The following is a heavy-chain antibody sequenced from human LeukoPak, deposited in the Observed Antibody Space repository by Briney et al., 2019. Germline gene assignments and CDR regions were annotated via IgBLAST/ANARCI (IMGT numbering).Heavy chain of an antibody. D-gene: IGHD4-17*01. CDR1: GFTFDDYA. V-gene: IGHV3-9*01. Sequence: GRSLRLSCAASGFTFDDYAMHWVRQAPGKGLEWVSGISWNSGSIGYADSVKGRFTISRDNAKNSLYLQMNSLRAEDTALYYCAKVSEVVPADDYGDYVDAFDIWGQGTMVTVSS. J-gene: IGHJ3*02. CDR3: AKVSEVVPADDYGDYVDAFDI. CDR2: ISWNSGSI.